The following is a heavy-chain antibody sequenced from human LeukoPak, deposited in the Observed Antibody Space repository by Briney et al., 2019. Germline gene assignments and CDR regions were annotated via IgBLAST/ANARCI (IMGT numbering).Heavy chain of an antibody. Sequence: SETLSLTCAVYGGSFSGYYWSWLRQPPGKGLEGIGEINHSGSTNYNPSLKSRVTISVDTSKNQFSLKLSSVTAADTAVYYCARGRIMRRWDYSSSSRGYYYYGMDVWGQGTTVTVSS. CDR1: GGSFSGYY. CDR2: INHSGST. D-gene: IGHD6-6*01. CDR3: ARGRIMRRWDYSSSSRGYYYYGMDV. V-gene: IGHV4-34*01. J-gene: IGHJ6*02.